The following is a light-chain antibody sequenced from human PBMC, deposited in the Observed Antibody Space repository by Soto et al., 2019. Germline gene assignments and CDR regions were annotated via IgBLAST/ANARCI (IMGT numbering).Light chain of an antibody. Sequence: AIQMTQSPSCLSASVVDRVTITCRASQGIRNDLGWYQQKPGKAPKLLIYAASSLQSGVPSRFSGSGSGTDFTLTIISLQPEDFATYYCLQDYNYPFTFGPGTKVDIK. CDR3: LQDYNYPFT. CDR1: QGIRND. V-gene: IGKV1-6*01. CDR2: AAS. J-gene: IGKJ3*01.